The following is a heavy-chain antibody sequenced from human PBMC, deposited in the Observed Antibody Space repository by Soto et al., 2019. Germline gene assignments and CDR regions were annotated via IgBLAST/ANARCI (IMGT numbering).Heavy chain of an antibody. J-gene: IGHJ4*02. CDR3: GTQRTPVETQYYFDF. Sequence: SETMSLTCIVSGESISSSSYSWGWIRQPPLKGLEWIGRIFYSGRTYYNPSLKSRFTISIHRSKNQFCLTLSYLTATDTASSHFGTQRTPVETQYYFDFWGQGALVTVSS. CDR2: IFYSGRT. CDR1: GESISSSSYS. V-gene: IGHV4-39*01. D-gene: IGHD2-21*02.